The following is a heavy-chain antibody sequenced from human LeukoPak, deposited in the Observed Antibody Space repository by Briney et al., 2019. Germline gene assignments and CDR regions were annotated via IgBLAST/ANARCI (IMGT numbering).Heavy chain of an antibody. CDR3: ARHALGTYDAAFDV. J-gene: IGHJ3*01. V-gene: IGHV4-39*01. CDR1: GDSISSSNYF. Sequence: SETLSLTCTLSGDSISSSNYFWGWIRQPPGKGLEWIGSISYSGSTYYNPSLKSRVTISVDTSKNQFSLKLSSVTAADTAVYYCARHALGTYDAAFDVWGQRTMVTVSS. D-gene: IGHD1-26*01. CDR2: ISYSGST.